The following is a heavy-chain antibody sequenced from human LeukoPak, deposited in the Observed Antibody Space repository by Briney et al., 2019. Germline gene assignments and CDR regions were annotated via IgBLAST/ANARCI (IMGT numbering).Heavy chain of an antibody. D-gene: IGHD1-26*01. V-gene: IGHV3-7*05. CDR3: AEEVGDTYPTFDY. CDR2: IKQDGSEK. Sequence: PGGSLRFSCAASGFTSRSFWMSWVRQAPGKGLEWVANIKQDGSEKNYVDSVKGRFTISRDNSKNTVSLQMNILRAEDTALYFCAEEVGDTYPTFDYWGRGTLVAVSS. J-gene: IGHJ4*02. CDR1: GFTSRSFW.